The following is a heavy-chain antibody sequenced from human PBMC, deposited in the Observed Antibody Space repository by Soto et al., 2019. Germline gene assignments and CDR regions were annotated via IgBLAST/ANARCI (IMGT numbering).Heavy chain of an antibody. CDR1: GGSFSGYS. CDR3: TGCSPRGAVTTLIAGAFDI. CDR2: INHSGST. V-gene: IGHV4-34*01. J-gene: IGHJ3*02. Sequence: QVQLQQWGAGLLKPSETLSLTCAVYGGSFSGYSWSWIRQPPGKGLEWIGEINHSGSTNYNPSLKSRVTISVDTSSNQFSLKMSPVTAPHTAMYYCTGCSPRGAVTTLIAGAFDIWGQGTMGTVSS. D-gene: IGHD4-17*01.